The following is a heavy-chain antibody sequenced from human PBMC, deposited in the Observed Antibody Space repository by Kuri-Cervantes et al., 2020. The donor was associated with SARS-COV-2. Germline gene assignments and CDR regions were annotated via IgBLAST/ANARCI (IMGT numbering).Heavy chain of an antibody. Sequence: GGSLRLSCAASGFTFSSYAMSWVRQAPGKGLVWVSRSNLDGGVTSYADSVKGRFTLSRDNAKNTLYLQMNGLGAEDTAVYYCTRGHCSGGYCDYYFAMDVWGQGTTVTVSS. V-gene: IGHV3-74*01. CDR1: GFTFSSYA. D-gene: IGHD2-15*01. CDR3: TRGHCSGGYCDYYFAMDV. J-gene: IGHJ6*02. CDR2: SNLDGGVT.